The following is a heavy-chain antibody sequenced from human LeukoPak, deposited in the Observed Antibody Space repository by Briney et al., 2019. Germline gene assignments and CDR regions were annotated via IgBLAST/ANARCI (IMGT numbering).Heavy chain of an antibody. J-gene: IGHJ3*02. Sequence: SETLSLTCTVSGGSISSYYWSWIRQPPGKGLEWIGYTYYSGSTYYNPSLKSRVTISVDTSKNQFSLKLSSVTAADTAVYYCARDWEYYDSSGSHGPNDAFDIWGQGTMVTVSS. CDR3: ARDWEYYDSSGSHGPNDAFDI. D-gene: IGHD3-22*01. CDR2: TYYSGST. CDR1: GGSISSYY. V-gene: IGHV4-59*12.